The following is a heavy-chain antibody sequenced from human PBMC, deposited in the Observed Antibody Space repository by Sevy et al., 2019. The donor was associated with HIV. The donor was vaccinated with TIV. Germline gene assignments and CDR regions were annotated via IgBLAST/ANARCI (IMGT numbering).Heavy chain of an antibody. V-gene: IGHV5-51*01. J-gene: IGHJ3*02. Sequence: GESLKISCKGSGYIFTNYWIGWVRQMPGKGLEWMGIIYPGGSDTTYSPSFQGQVTISADKSISPAYLQWSSLKASDTAMYYCARQAPSGSSPATFDIWGQGTMVTVSS. CDR3: ARQAPSGSSPATFDI. CDR2: IYPGGSDT. CDR1: GYIFTNYW. D-gene: IGHD1-26*01.